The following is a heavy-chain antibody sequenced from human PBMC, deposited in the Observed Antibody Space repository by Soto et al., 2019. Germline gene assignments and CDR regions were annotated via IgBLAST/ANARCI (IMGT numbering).Heavy chain of an antibody. CDR1: GYTFTSYD. J-gene: IGHJ5*02. V-gene: IGHV1-8*01. CDR2: MNPNSGNT. D-gene: IGHD3-16*01. CDR3: SRLKQDYAVA. Sequence: QVQLVQSGAEVKKPGASVKVSCKASGYTFTSYDIKWVLLSTGQGLEWMGWMNPNSGNTAYAQKFQGRVTMTRNTSISTAYIELSSLRSEDTALYYWSRLKQDYAVAWGQGTLVTVSS.